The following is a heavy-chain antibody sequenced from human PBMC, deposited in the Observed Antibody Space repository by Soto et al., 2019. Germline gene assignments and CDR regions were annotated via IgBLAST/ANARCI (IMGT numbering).Heavy chain of an antibody. Sequence: XGPTLVNPTQSLTLTCTFSGFSLSTGVGVGWIRQPPGKALEWLAVIFWDNDKRYSPSLRSRLTITKVASKDQVVLTMTDMDPVDTGTYSCARLYYFDSSGYLRPFDYWGQGTLVTVSS. CDR3: ARLYYFDSSGYLRPFDY. CDR2: IFWDNDK. V-gene: IGHV2-5*02. CDR1: GFSLSTGVG. J-gene: IGHJ4*02. D-gene: IGHD3-22*01.